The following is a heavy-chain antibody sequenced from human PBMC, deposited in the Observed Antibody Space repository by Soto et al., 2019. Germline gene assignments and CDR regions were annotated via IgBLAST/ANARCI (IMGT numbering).Heavy chain of an antibody. D-gene: IGHD3-22*01. CDR3: ASRGAEYYDAKGTLLDY. CDR1: GFTFSSYS. CDR2: ISSSSSTI. J-gene: IGHJ4*02. Sequence: EVQLVESGGVLVQPGGSLRLSCAASGFTFSSYSMNWVRQAPGKGLEWVSYISSSSSTIYYADSVKGRFTISRDNAKNSMYLQMNSLREEDTAVYYCASRGAEYYDAKGTLLDYWGQGTLVTVSS. V-gene: IGHV3-48*02.